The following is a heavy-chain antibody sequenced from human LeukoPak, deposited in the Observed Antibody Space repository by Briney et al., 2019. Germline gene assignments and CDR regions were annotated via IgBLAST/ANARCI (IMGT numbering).Heavy chain of an antibody. CDR1: GYTFTSFY. D-gene: IGHD2-15*01. J-gene: IGHJ4*02. Sequence: ASVKVSCKASGYTFTSFYMHWVRQAPGRGLEWMGIINPSGGSTSYAQKFQGRVTMTRDTSTSTVYMELSSLRSEDTAVYYCTRDHCRGDNCPSFDYWGQGTLVTVSS. CDR3: TRDHCRGDNCPSFDY. CDR2: INPSGGST. V-gene: IGHV1-46*01.